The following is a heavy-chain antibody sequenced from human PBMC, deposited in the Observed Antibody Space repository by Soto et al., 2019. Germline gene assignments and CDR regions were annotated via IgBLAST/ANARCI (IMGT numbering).Heavy chain of an antibody. V-gene: IGHV4-59*01. Sequence: SETLSLTCTVSGGSISSYYWSWIRQPPGKGLEWIGYIYYSGSTNYNPSLKSRVTISVDTSKNQFSLKLSSVTAADTAVYYCALELTGDSAFDIWGQGTMVTVSS. J-gene: IGHJ3*02. CDR2: IYYSGST. CDR1: GGSISSYY. D-gene: IGHD7-27*01. CDR3: ALELTGDSAFDI.